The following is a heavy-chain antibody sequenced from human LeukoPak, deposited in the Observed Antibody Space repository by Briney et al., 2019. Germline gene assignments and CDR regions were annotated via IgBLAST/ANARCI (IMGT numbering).Heavy chain of an antibody. CDR3: ARGPSGDFWSGYLRGYFDY. CDR2: INPNSGGT. CDR1: GYTFTGYY. V-gene: IGHV1-2*02. Sequence: GASVRVSCKASGYTFTGYYMHWVRQAPGQWLEWMGWINPNSGGTNYAQKFQGRVTMTRDASISTAYMELSRLRSDDTAVYYCARGPSGDFWSGYLRGYFDYWGQGTLVTVSS. J-gene: IGHJ4*02. D-gene: IGHD3-3*01.